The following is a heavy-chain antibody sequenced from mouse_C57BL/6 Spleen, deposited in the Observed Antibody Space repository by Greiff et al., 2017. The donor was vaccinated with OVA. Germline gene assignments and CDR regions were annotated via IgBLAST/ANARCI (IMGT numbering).Heavy chain of an antibody. CDR1: GFNTKDYY. D-gene: IGHD1-1*01. CDR2: IDPEDGET. J-gene: IGHJ2*01. V-gene: IGHV14-2*01. CDR3: ARNYYGSSYDYFDY. Sequence: VQLKESGAELVKPGASVKLSCTASGFNTKDYYMHWVKQRTEQGLEWIGRIDPEDGETKYAPKFQGKATITADTSSNTAYLQLSSLTSEDTAVYYWARNYYGSSYDYFDYWGQGTTLTVSS.